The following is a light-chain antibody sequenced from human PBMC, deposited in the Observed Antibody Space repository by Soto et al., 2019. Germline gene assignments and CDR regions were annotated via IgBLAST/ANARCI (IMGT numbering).Light chain of an antibody. V-gene: IGKV1-12*01. J-gene: IGKJ5*01. Sequence: DIQMTQSPSSVSASLGDRFIIICRASQVIGTKLAWYQQKPGKAPHLLIYAASNLQSGVPSRFSGSGSGTDFTLNINGLQPEDFGTYYCQQASSLSITFGQGTRLEIK. CDR2: AAS. CDR3: QQASSLSIT. CDR1: QVIGTK.